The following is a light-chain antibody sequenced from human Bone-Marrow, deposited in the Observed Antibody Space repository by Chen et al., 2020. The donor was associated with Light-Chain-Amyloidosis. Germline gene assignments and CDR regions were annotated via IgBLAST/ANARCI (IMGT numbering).Light chain of an antibody. Sequence: QSALTQPASVSGSTGQSITISCTGTSSDVGGYNYVSWYQQHPGKAPKLMIYHVSNRPSGVSNRFSGSKSGNTASLTISGLQAEDEADYYCSSYTSSSTLVFGGGTKLTVL. CDR3: SSYTSSSTLV. CDR2: HVS. CDR1: SSDVGGYNY. V-gene: IGLV2-14*03. J-gene: IGLJ2*01.